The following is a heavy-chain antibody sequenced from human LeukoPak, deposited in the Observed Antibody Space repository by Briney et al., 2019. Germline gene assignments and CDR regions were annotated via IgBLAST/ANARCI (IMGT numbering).Heavy chain of an antibody. CDR1: GYTFSSYE. V-gene: IGHV1-8*01. J-gene: IGHJ5*02. CDR2: MNPNSGNT. CDR3: VRLVVQDPSGWFDP. D-gene: IGHD3-10*01. Sequence: ASVKVSCKTSGYTFSSYEINWVRQPPGQGLEWMGMMNPNSGNTDYAQKLQGRVTMTRDVSIRTAYMELSSLRSEDTAVYYCVRLVVQDPSGWFDPWGQGTLVTVS.